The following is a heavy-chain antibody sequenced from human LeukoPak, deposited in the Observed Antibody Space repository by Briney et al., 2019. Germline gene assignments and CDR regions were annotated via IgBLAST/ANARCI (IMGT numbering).Heavy chain of an antibody. CDR3: AKDKYGSGSYPGFDY. V-gene: IGHV3-9*01. CDR1: GFTFDDYA. J-gene: IGHJ4*02. Sequence: PGGSLRLSCAASGFTFDDYAMHWVRQAPGKGLEWVSGISWNSGSIGYADSVKGRFTISRDNAKNSLYLQMNSLRAEDTALYYCAKDKYGSGSYPGFDYWGQGTLVTVSS. D-gene: IGHD1-26*01. CDR2: ISWNSGSI.